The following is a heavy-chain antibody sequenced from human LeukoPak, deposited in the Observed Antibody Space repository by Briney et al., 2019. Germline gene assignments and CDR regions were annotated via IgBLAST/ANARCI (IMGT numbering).Heavy chain of an antibody. V-gene: IGHV4-59*08. Sequence: SETLSLTCTVSGGSITNYYWSWIRHSSGKGLEWIGYMYYTGSAYYSPSLKSRVTISVDTSKNQFSLTLTSVTAADTAMYYCARSNFSSSWDLWGQGTLVTVYS. CDR1: GGSITNYY. J-gene: IGHJ4*02. CDR2: MYYTGSA. CDR3: ARSNFSSSWDL. D-gene: IGHD6-13*01.